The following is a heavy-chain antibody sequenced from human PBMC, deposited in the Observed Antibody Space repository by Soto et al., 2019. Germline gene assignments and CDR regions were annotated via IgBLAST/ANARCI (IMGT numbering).Heavy chain of an antibody. CDR2: ISGSGGST. V-gene: IGHV3-23*01. CDR3: AKDLNRLWVYGMDV. D-gene: IGHD2-21*01. J-gene: IGHJ6*02. CDR1: GFTFSSYA. Sequence: GGSLRLSCAASGFTFSSYAMSWVRQAPGKGLEWVSAISGSGGSTYYADSVKGRFTISRDNSKNTLYLQMNSLRAEDTAVYYCAKDLNRLWVYGMDVWGQGTTVTVSS.